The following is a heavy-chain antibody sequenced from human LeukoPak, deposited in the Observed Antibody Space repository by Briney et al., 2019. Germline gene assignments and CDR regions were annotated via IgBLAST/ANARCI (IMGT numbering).Heavy chain of an antibody. V-gene: IGHV3-43*02. CDR1: GFTFDDYA. CDR3: ARESPFDY. Sequence: QPGGSLRLSCAASGFTFDDYAMHWVRQAPGKGLEWVSLITGDGGSTYYADSVKGRFTISRDNSKNTLYLQMNSLRAEDTAVYYCARESPFDYWGQGTLVTVSS. CDR2: ITGDGGST. J-gene: IGHJ4*02.